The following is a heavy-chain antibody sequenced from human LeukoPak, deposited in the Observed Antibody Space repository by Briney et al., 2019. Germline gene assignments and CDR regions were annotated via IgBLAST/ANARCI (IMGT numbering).Heavy chain of an antibody. CDR2: ISSSGSTI. CDR1: GFTFSSYE. V-gene: IGHV3-48*03. J-gene: IGHJ6*02. CDR3: ARDGWGDYDWDYGMDV. Sequence: GGSLRLSCAASGFTFSSYEMNWVRQAPGKGLEWVSYISSSGSTIYYADSVKGRFTISRDNAKNSLYLQMNSLRAEDTAVYYCARDGWGDYDWDYGMDVWGQGTTVTVSS. D-gene: IGHD5-12*01.